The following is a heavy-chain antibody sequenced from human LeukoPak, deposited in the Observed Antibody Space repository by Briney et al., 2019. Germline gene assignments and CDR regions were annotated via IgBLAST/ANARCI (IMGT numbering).Heavy chain of an antibody. CDR1: GYTFTGYY. D-gene: IGHD6-13*01. CDR3: ARFGYTSSWFEKGFDY. Sequence: ASVKVSCKASGYTFTGYYMHWVRQATGQGLEWMGWMNPNSGNTGYAQKFQGRVTITRDTSATTAYMELSSLRSEDTGIYYCARFGYTSSWFEKGFDYWGQGTLVTVSS. CDR2: MNPNSGNT. V-gene: IGHV1-8*03. J-gene: IGHJ4*02.